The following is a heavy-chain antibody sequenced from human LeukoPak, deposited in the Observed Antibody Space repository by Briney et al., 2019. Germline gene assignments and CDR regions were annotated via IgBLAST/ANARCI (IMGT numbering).Heavy chain of an antibody. CDR1: GGSISSYY. J-gene: IGHJ4*02. CDR2: IYYSGST. V-gene: IGHV4-59*08. Sequence: PSETLSLTCTVSGGSISSYYWSLIRQPPGKGLEWIGYIYYSGSTNYNPSLKSRVTISVDTSKNQFSLKLSSVTAADTAVYYCARRSWEYYFDYWGQGTLVTVSS. CDR3: ARRSWEYYFDY. D-gene: IGHD1-26*01.